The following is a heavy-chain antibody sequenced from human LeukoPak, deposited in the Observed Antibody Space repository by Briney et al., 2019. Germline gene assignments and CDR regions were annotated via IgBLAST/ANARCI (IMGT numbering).Heavy chain of an antibody. V-gene: IGHV3-7*01. D-gene: IGHD4-17*01. CDR3: ARDPDHGVLDF. Sequence: GGSLRLSCAASGLTFSSCWMSWVRQAPGKGLEWVADINQDGSGKFYVDYMKGRFTVSRDNAKNSLYLQMNSLRAEDTAVYYCARDPDHGVLDFWGQGTLVTVSS. CDR1: GLTFSSCW. J-gene: IGHJ4*02. CDR2: INQDGSGK.